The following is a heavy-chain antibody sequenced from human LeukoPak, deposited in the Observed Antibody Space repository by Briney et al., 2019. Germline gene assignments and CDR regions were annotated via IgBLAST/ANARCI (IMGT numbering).Heavy chain of an antibody. CDR2: IYTSGST. D-gene: IGHD3-22*01. V-gene: IGHV4-4*07. Sequence: SETLSLTCTVSGGSISSYYWSWIRQPAGKGLEWIGRIYTSGSTNYNPSLKSRVTMSVDTSKNQFSLKLSSVTAADTAVYYCAREGYYYDSSGYTLGAFDIWGQGTMVTVSS. J-gene: IGHJ3*02. CDR3: AREGYYYDSSGYTLGAFDI. CDR1: GGSISSYY.